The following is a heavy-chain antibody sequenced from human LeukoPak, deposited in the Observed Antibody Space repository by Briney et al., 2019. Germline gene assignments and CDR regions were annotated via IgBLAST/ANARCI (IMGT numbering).Heavy chain of an antibody. Sequence: GGSLRLSCAASGFTFSSYAMSWVRQAPGKGLEWVSAISGSGGSTYYADSVKGRFTISRDNSKNTLYLQMNSLRAEDTAVYYCASKSYYYGSGSYTELLDYWGQGTLVTVSS. CDR2: ISGSGGST. V-gene: IGHV3-23*01. D-gene: IGHD3-10*01. J-gene: IGHJ4*02. CDR1: GFTFSSYA. CDR3: ASKSYYYGSGSYTELLDY.